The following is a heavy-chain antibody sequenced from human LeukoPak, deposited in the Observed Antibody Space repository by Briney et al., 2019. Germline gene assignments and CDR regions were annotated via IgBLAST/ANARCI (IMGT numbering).Heavy chain of an antibody. CDR3: TRVPRYGSGGRCYVD. CDR2: ILATGST. Sequence: SETLSLTCTVSTASITNYDWNWIRQSADKGLEWIGRILATGSTNYHPSLRTRITISADTSKNQISLRLTSMTAADTALYYCTRVPRYGSGGRCYVDWGQGTLVTVSS. D-gene: IGHD2-15*01. V-gene: IGHV4-4*07. J-gene: IGHJ4*02. CDR1: TASITNYD.